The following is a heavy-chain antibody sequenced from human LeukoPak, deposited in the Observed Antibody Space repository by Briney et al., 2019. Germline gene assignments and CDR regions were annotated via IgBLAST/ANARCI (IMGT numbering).Heavy chain of an antibody. D-gene: IGHD3-10*01. CDR1: GFTFSSYA. V-gene: IGHV3-23*01. CDR2: ISGSGGST. CDR3: AKSWFGELSAPSY. J-gene: IGHJ4*02. Sequence: PGGSLRLSCAASGFTFSSYAMGWVRQAPGKGLEWVSGISGSGGSTYYADSVKGRFTISRDNSKNTLYLQMNSLRAEDTAVYYCAKSWFGELSAPSYWGQGTLVTVSS.